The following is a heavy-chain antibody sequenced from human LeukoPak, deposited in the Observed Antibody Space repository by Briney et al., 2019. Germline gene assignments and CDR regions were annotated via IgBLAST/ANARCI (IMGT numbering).Heavy chain of an antibody. Sequence: PSETLSLTCTVSGGSISSSSYYWGWIRQPPGKGLEWIGSIYYSGSTYYNPSLKSRVTISVDTSKNQFSLKLSSVTAADTAVYYCARHLVGAGYFDYWGQGTLVTVSS. CDR2: IYYSGST. D-gene: IGHD2-15*01. CDR3: ARHLVGAGYFDY. V-gene: IGHV4-39*01. J-gene: IGHJ4*02. CDR1: GGSISSSSYY.